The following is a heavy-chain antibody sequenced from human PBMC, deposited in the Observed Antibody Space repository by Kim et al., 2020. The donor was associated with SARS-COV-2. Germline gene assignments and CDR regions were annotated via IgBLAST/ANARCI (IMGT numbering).Heavy chain of an antibody. CDR3: ASSTYSSSWRTDPPEYFQH. J-gene: IGHJ1*01. Sequence: GGSLRLSCAASGFTFSSYWMSWVRQAPGKGLEWVANIKQDGSEKYYVDSVKGRFTISRDNAKNSLYLQMNSLRAEDTAVYYCASSTYSSSWRTDPPEYFQHWGQGTLVTVSS. D-gene: IGHD6-13*01. CDR1: GFTFSSYW. V-gene: IGHV3-7*01. CDR2: IKQDGSEK.